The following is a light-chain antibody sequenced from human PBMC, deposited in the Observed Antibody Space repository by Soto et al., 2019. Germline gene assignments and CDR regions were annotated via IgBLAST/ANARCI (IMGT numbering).Light chain of an antibody. CDR1: HNVRSS. CDR2: GAS. V-gene: IGKV3-15*01. CDR3: QQYNEWPET. J-gene: IGKJ1*01. Sequence: EIVLPQSPAILSVSPGERPTLSCRASHNVRSSLAWYQQKAGQAPRLLIHGASTRATGIPGRFSGSGSGTEFTLIISSLQSEDFAVYYCQQYNEWPETFGHGTKVDIK.